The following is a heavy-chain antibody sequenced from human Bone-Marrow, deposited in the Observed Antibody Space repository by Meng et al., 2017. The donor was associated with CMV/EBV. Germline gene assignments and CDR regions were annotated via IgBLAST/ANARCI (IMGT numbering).Heavy chain of an antibody. D-gene: IGHD3-22*01. CDR3: AKGMAHLEYYYDSSGRGDAFDI. CDR1: GFTFSSYW. V-gene: IGHV3-74*01. Sequence: GESLKISCAASGFTFSSYWMHWVRQAPGKGLVWVSRINSDGSSTSYADSVKGLVTISRDNAKNTLYLQMNSLRAEDTAVYYCAKGMAHLEYYYDSSGRGDAFDIWGQGTMVTVSS. J-gene: IGHJ3*02. CDR2: INSDGSST.